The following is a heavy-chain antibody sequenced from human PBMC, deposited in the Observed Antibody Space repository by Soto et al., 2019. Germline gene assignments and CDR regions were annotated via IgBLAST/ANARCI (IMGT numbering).Heavy chain of an antibody. D-gene: IGHD2-2*01. Sequence: QVQLVQSGAEVKKPGASVKVSCKASGYTFTSYGISWVRQAPGQGLEWMGWISAYNGNTNYAQKLQGRVTMTTDTSTSAAYMELRSLRSDDTAVYYCARYCSSTSCYATWFDPWGQGTLVTVSS. CDR1: GYTFTSYG. J-gene: IGHJ5*02. CDR3: ARYCSSTSCYATWFDP. CDR2: ISAYNGNT. V-gene: IGHV1-18*01.